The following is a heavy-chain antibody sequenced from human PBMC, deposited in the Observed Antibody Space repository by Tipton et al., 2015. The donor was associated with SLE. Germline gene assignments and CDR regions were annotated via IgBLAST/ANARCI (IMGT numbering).Heavy chain of an antibody. J-gene: IGHJ4*02. CDR2: IYSGGRT. D-gene: IGHD2-8*01. CDR3: AREDRVLVDF. Sequence: SLRLSCAASGFSFTNFAMNWVRQAPGEGLEWLSVIYSGGRTFYADSVKGRFTISRDISKNTLYLRMNSLRLEDTAVYYWAREDRVLVDFWGQGTLVTVSS. CDR1: GFSFTNFA. V-gene: IGHV3-23*03.